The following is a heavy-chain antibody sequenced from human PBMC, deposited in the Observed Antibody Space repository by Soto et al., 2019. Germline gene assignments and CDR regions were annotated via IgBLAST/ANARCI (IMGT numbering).Heavy chain of an antibody. J-gene: IGHJ3*02. CDR1: GFTFSTYS. D-gene: IGHD4-17*01. CDR3: ARDVTVNTHYAFDM. V-gene: IGHV3-21*03. Sequence: GGSLRLSCAASGFTFSTYSMNWVRQAPGKGLEWVSSISRTSDYIYYADSVKGRFTISRDNAKNSLYLQMNSLRSEDTAVYYCARDVTVNTHYAFDMWGQGTMVTVSS. CDR2: ISRTSDYI.